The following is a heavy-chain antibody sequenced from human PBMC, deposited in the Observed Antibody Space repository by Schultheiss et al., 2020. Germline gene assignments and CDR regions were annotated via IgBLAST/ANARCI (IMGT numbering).Heavy chain of an antibody. V-gene: IGHV1-8*01. J-gene: IGHJ4*02. Sequence: ASVKASCKTSGYTFTSYDINWVRQATGQGLEWMGWMHPNSGATGYAQKFQGRVTMTRDTSINTAYMELTSLRYEDTAVYYCARGGSGGVYGDWGQGTLVTVAS. CDR1: GYTFTSYD. CDR3: ARGGSGGVYGD. CDR2: MHPNSGAT. D-gene: IGHD4/OR15-4a*01.